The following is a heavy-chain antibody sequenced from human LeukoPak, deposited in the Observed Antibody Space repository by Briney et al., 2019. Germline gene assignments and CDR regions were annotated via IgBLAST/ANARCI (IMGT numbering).Heavy chain of an antibody. Sequence: ASVKVSCKASGFTFSNYAVEWVRQAPGQRLEWMGWINAGNGNTKYSQKFQGRVTFTRDTSVSIAYMELSSLRSEDTAVYYCARDPISYYDNSGDYDGFDFWGQGTLVTVSS. CDR2: INAGNGNT. CDR1: GFTFSNYA. J-gene: IGHJ4*02. V-gene: IGHV1-3*01. CDR3: ARDPISYYDNSGDYDGFDF. D-gene: IGHD3-22*01.